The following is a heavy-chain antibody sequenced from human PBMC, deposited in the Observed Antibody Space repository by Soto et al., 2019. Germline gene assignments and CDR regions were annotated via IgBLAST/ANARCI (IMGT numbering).Heavy chain of an antibody. CDR3: ARDGDCSSTSCRGGSRWFDP. J-gene: IGHJ5*02. CDR1: GGSVSSSTYY. D-gene: IGHD2-2*01. V-gene: IGHV4-39*07. CDR2: FYYSGST. Sequence: SETLSLTCTVAGGSVSSSTYYWGWIRQPPGKGLEWIATFYYSGSTYHNPSLNSRVTISADTSKNQFSLKLSSVIAADTAVYYCARDGDCSSTSCRGGSRWFDPWGQGTLVTVSS.